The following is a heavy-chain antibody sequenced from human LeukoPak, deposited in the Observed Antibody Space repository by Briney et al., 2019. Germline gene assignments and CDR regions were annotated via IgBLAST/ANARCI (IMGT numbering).Heavy chain of an antibody. J-gene: IGHJ5*02. CDR1: GGTLSSYA. D-gene: IGHD3-22*01. CDR3: AKHQRTMIVVVTYNWFDP. CDR2: IIPILGIA. V-gene: IGHV1-69*04. Sequence: SVKDSCKASGGTLSSYAIRWVRQAPGQGLEWMGRIIPILGIANYAQKFQGRVTITADKSTSTAYMELSSLRSEDTAVYYCAKHQRTMIVVVTYNWFDPWGQGTLVTVSS.